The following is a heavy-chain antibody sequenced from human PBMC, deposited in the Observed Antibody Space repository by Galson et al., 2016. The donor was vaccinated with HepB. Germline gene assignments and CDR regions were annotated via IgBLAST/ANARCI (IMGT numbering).Heavy chain of an antibody. J-gene: IGHJ4*02. CDR2: MSASNGNT. V-gene: IGHV1-18*01. Sequence: SVKVSCKASGYTFTNYGISWVRQAPGQGLEWMGWMSASNGNTDYAQKFHGRVTMTTDTSTNTAYMELRSLRSDDTAVYYCAGGLGAWSLYYFDYWGLGTLVTVSS. D-gene: IGHD2-21*02. CDR1: GYTFTNYG. CDR3: AGGLGAWSLYYFDY.